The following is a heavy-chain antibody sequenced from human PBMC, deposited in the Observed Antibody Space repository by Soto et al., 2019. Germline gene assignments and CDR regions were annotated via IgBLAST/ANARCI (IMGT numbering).Heavy chain of an antibody. V-gene: IGHV1-58*02. D-gene: IGHD1-26*01. J-gene: IGHJ2*01. Sequence: QMQLVQSGPEVKKPGTSVKVSCKASGFTFTSSAMQWVRQARGQRLEWIGWIVVGSGNTNYAQKFQERVTITRDMSKSTAYMELSSLRSEDTAVYYCAAGIVGATTGWYFDLWGRGTLVTVSS. CDR3: AAGIVGATTGWYFDL. CDR1: GFTFTSSA. CDR2: IVVGSGNT.